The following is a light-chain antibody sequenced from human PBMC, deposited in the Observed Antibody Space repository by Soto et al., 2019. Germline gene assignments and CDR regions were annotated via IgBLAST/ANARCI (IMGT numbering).Light chain of an antibody. V-gene: IGKV1-9*01. Sequence: IQLTQSPSSLSASVGDTVTITCRASPAIGSYFAWYQQRPGTAPKLLIYSASTLHSGVPSRFSGSGSGTDFTLTISSLQPEDFATYYCQQVDSYPRTFGPGTTVEI. CDR2: SAS. CDR3: QQVDSYPRT. J-gene: IGKJ3*01. CDR1: PAIGSY.